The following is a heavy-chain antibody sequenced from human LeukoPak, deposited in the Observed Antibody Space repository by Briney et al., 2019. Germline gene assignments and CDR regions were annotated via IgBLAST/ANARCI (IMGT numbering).Heavy chain of an antibody. Sequence: ASVKVSCEVSGYTLTELSMHWVRQAPGKGLEWMGGFDPEDGESIYAQNFQGRVTMTEDTSTDTAYMVLSTLRSEDTAVYYCAAKPQADDFWSGYYPFYFDYWGQGTLVTVSS. D-gene: IGHD3-3*01. V-gene: IGHV1-24*01. CDR3: AAKPQADDFWSGYYPFYFDY. J-gene: IGHJ4*02. CDR2: FDPEDGES. CDR1: GYTLTELS.